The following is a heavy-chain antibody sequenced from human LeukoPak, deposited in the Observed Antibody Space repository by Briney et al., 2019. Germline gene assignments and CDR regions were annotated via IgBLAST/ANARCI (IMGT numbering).Heavy chain of an antibody. V-gene: IGHV3-7*01. D-gene: IGHD3-3*01. CDR2: IKQDGSEK. CDR3: AKHPGYYDFWSGYYLDY. J-gene: IGHJ4*02. Sequence: GGSLRLSCAASGFTFDDYAMHWVRQAPGKGLEWVANIKQDGSEKYYVDSVKGRFTISRDNAKNSLYLQMNSLRAEDTAVYYCAKHPGYYDFWSGYYLDYWGQGTLVTVSS. CDR1: GFTFDDYA.